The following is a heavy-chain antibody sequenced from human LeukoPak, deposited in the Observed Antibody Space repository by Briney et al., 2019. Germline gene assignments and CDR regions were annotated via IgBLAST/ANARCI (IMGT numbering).Heavy chain of an antibody. D-gene: IGHD6-19*01. V-gene: IGHV4-38-2*02. CDR2: IHSGESP. CDR1: DDSITMYY. J-gene: IGHJ5*02. Sequence: SETLSLTCSVSDDSITMYYWTWIRQPPGKGLEWIGIIHSGESPYYSPSLESRITISIDTSMNQFSLKLNSVTAADTAVYYCARGGGVRFGSGWRPGAWFDPWGQGTLVIVSS. CDR3: ARGGGVRFGSGWRPGAWFDP.